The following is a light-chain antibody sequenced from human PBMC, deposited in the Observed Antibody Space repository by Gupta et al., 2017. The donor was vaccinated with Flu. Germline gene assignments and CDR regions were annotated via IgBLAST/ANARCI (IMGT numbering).Light chain of an antibody. Sequence: ITISCTGTSSDVGGYNYVSWYQQHPGKAPKLMIYDVSNRPSGVSNRFSGSKSGNTASLTISGLQAEDEADYYCSSYTSSSTLEVFGTGTKVTVL. CDR3: SSYTSSSTLEV. V-gene: IGLV2-14*04. J-gene: IGLJ1*01. CDR2: DVS. CDR1: SSDVGGYNY.